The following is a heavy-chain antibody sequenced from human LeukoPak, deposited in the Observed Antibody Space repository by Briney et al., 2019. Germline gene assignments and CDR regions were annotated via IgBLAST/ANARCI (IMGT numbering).Heavy chain of an antibody. Sequence: KPSETLSLTCTVSGGSISSYYWSWIRQPPGKGLEWIGYIYYSGSTNYNPSLKSRVTISVDTSKNQFSLKLSSVTAADTAVYYCARSGTRRDGYNYFGYWGQGTLVTVSS. D-gene: IGHD5-24*01. CDR2: IYYSGST. CDR1: GGSISSYY. J-gene: IGHJ4*02. CDR3: ARSGTRRDGYNYFGY. V-gene: IGHV4-59*01.